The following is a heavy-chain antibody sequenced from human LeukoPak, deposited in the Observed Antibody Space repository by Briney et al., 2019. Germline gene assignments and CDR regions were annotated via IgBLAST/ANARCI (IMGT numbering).Heavy chain of an antibody. CDR2: ISSNGDNT. V-gene: IGHV3-64D*06. CDR1: GFPFNTYA. J-gene: IGHJ3*01. D-gene: IGHD2-15*01. Sequence: GGSLRLSCSASGFPFNTYAIHWVRQAPGKGLEYVAGISSNGDNTDFADSAKGRFTISRDNSKSTLFLQMNSLRAGDTAVYFCTRESALLGVAFDLWGQGTVVTVSS. CDR3: TRESALLGVAFDL.